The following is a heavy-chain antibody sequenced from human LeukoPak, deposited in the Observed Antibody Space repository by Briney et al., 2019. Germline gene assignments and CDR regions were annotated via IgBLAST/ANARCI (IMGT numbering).Heavy chain of an antibody. J-gene: IGHJ4*02. CDR1: GFTFSSYA. D-gene: IGHD5-18*01. Sequence: PGGSLRLSCAASGFTFSSYAMHWVRQAPGKGLEWVAVISYDGSNKYYADSVKGRFTISRDNSKNTLYLQMNSLRAEDTAVYYCARDRGYSYGPPSYYFDYWGQGTLVTVSS. V-gene: IGHV3-30-3*01. CDR2: ISYDGSNK. CDR3: ARDRGYSYGPPSYYFDY.